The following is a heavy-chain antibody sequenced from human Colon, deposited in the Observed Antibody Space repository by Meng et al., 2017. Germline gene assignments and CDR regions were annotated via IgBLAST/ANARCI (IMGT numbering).Heavy chain of an antibody. Sequence: GESLKISCAASGFTFSNFAMHWVRQGPGKGLEWVSFISYDGSHSYYADSVKGRFTVSRDNSKNTLYLQMNNLKAEDAAVYYCARGNLMFSMIVVATNPNFDYWGQSTLVTVSS. V-gene: IGHV3-30*04. CDR2: ISYDGSHS. J-gene: IGHJ4*02. D-gene: IGHD1-26*01. CDR1: GFTFSNFA. CDR3: ARGNLMFSMIVVATNPNFDY.